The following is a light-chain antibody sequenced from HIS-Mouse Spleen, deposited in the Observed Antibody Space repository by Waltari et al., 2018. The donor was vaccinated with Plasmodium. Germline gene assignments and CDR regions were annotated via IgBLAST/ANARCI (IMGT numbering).Light chain of an antibody. Sequence: SYELTQPPSVSVSPGQTASITCAGDKSGDKYACWYQQKPGRSPVLVIYQDSSRPSVSSEWFSVSNSGNTATLTISGTQSMDEADYYCQAWDSSAVVFGGGTKLTVL. V-gene: IGLV3-1*01. J-gene: IGLJ2*01. CDR2: QDS. CDR3: QAWDSSAVV. CDR1: KSGDKY.